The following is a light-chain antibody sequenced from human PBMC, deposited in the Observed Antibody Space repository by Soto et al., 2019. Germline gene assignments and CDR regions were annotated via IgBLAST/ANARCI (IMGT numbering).Light chain of an antibody. J-gene: IGLJ3*02. CDR1: RSDVGAYNY. Sequence: QSALTQPPSASGSPGQSITISCTETRSDVGAYNYVSWYQQYPGKAPKLMIYEVSKRPSGVPDRFSGSKSGKTASLTVSGLQPEDEADYYCTSYAGSNIWVFGGRTKLTVL. CDR3: TSYAGSNIWV. V-gene: IGLV2-8*01. CDR2: EVS.